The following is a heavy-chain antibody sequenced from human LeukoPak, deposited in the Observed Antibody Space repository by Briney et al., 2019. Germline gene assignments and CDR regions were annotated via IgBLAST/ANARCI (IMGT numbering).Heavy chain of an antibody. D-gene: IGHD6-19*01. CDR1: GFTVNNNY. CDR2: IYSGGST. V-gene: IGHV3-66*04. J-gene: IGHJ4*02. CDR3: ARPYSSGWYGDFDY. Sequence: GGSLRLSCAASGFTVNNNYVNWVRQAPGKGLEWVSVIYSGGSTYYADSVKGRFTISRDNSKSTLYLQMNSLRAEDTAVYYCARPYSSGWYGDFDYWGQGTLVTVSS.